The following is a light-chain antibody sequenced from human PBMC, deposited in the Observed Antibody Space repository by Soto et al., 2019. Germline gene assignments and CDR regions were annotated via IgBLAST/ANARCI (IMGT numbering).Light chain of an antibody. CDR2: KAS. CDR1: QSMSSW. V-gene: IGKV1-5*03. J-gene: IGKJ1*01. Sequence: DIQMTQSPSTLSASVGDRVTITCRASQSMSSWLAWYQQKPGKAPKLLIYKASSLESGVPSKFSGSGPGTEFTPPNSSLKPDDFAPYDCQPCKSYPWT. CDR3: QPCKSYPWT.